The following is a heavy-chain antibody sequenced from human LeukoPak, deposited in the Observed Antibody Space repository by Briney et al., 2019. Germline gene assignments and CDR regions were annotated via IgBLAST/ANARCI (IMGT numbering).Heavy chain of an antibody. J-gene: IGHJ4*02. D-gene: IGHD6-19*01. CDR1: GYTFSDYY. CDR2: INPNTGAT. Sequence: ASVKVSCKASGYTFSDYYIHWVRQAPGQGLEWMGWINPNTGATNYAQKFQGRVTMTRDTPISTTYMDLSRLRSDDTAVYYCARDYHSSGWYLPDSWGQGTLVTVSP. CDR3: ARDYHSSGWYLPDS. V-gene: IGHV1-2*02.